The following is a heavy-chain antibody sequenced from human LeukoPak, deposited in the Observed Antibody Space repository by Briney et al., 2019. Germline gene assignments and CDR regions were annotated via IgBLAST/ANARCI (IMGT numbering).Heavy chain of an antibody. J-gene: IGHJ6*01. D-gene: IGHD2-2*01. CDR2: MNPNSGNT. CDR3: ARYPQYQLFSNWAFYYYGMDV. CDR1: GYTFTSDG. V-gene: IGHV1-8*02. Sequence: ASVKVSCKASGYTFTSDGITWVRQAPGQGLEWMGWMNPNSGNTGYAQKFQGRVTMTRNTSISTAYMELSSLRSEDTAVYYCARYPQYQLFSNWAFYYYGMDVWGKGLRSPSPQ.